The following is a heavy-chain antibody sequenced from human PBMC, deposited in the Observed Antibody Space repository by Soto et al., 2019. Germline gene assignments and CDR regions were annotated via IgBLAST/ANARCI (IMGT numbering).Heavy chain of an antibody. CDR3: ARRALSGDADC. D-gene: IGHD2-21*01. CDR1: GFTISSYW. J-gene: IGHJ1*01. V-gene: IGHV3-74*01. CDR2: TDIDGSIK. Sequence: PGGSLRLSCVASGFTISSYWMHWVRRTPGQGLVWISHTDIDGSIKYADSVKGRFTISRDNTKNIVYLQMNSLSADDSAVYYCARRALSGDADCWGQGTRVNGSS.